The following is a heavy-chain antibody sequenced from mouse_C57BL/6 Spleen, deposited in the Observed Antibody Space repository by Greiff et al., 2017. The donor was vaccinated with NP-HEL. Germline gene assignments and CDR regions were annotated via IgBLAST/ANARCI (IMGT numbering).Heavy chain of an antibody. Sequence: EVMLVESGPGLAKPSQTLSLTCSVTGYSITSDYWNWIRKFPGNTFEYMGYISYSGSTYYNPSLKSRISITRDTSKNQYYLQLHSVTTEDTATYYCARSAPQATAWFAYWGQGTLVTVSA. V-gene: IGHV3-8*01. CDR2: ISYSGST. CDR1: GYSITSDY. CDR3: ARSAPQATAWFAY. J-gene: IGHJ3*01. D-gene: IGHD3-2*02.